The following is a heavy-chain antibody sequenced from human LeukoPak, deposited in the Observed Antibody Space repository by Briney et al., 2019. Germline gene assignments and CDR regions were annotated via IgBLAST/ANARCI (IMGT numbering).Heavy chain of an antibody. D-gene: IGHD2-21*02. CDR3: AKDISGDYGTFYYYGMDV. V-gene: IGHV3-9*01. CDR2: ISWNSDTI. Sequence: GGSLRLSCAASGFTFDDYAMHWVRQAPGKGLEWVSGISWNSDTIDYADSVKGRFTISRDNAKNSLYLQMNSLRAEDTALYYCAKDISGDYGTFYYYGMDVWGQGTTVTVSS. CDR1: GFTFDDYA. J-gene: IGHJ6*02.